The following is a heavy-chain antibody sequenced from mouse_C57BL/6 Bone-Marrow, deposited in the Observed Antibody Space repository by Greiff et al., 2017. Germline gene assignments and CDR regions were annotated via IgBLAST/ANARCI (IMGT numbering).Heavy chain of an antibody. CDR2: IYPGSGST. CDR3: ARRAYYYGSRNY. V-gene: IGHV1-55*01. D-gene: IGHD1-1*01. Sequence: QVQLQQPGAELVKPGASVKMSCKASGYTFTSYWITWVKQRPGQGLEWIGDIYPGSGSTNYTAKFKSKATLTVDTSSSTAYMQLSSLTSEGSAVYYSARRAYYYGSRNYWGQGTTLTVSS. CDR1: GYTFTSYW. J-gene: IGHJ2*01.